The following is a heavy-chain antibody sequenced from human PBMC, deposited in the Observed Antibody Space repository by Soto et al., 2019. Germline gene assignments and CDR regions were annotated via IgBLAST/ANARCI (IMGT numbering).Heavy chain of an antibody. V-gene: IGHV4-4*02. J-gene: IGHJ4*02. D-gene: IGHD5-18*01. Sequence: QVQLQESGPGLVKPSGTLSLTCAVSGDSISNSNWWTWVRQPPGRGLEWIGEIFHSGSTNYSPSLKSRVSISVDKSKNQFSLSLSSVTAADTAVYYCARVSRDVDTALVPFDYWGQGTLVTVSS. CDR2: IFHSGST. CDR3: ARVSRDVDTALVPFDY. CDR1: GDSISNSNW.